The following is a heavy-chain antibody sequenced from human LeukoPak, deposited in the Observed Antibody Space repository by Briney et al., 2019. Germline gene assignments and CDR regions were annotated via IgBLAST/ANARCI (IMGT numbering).Heavy chain of an antibody. V-gene: IGHV4-39*01. CDR3: ARQEVYCSSTSCYARGYSYGTFFDY. Sequence: SETLSLTCTVSGGSISSSSYYWGWIRQPPGKGLEWIGTIYYSGSTYYNSSLKSRVTISVDTSKNQFSLKLSSVTAADTAVYYCARQEVYCSSTSCYARGYSYGTFFDYWGQGTLVTVSS. CDR2: IYYSGST. CDR1: GGSISSSSYY. D-gene: IGHD2-2*01. J-gene: IGHJ4*02.